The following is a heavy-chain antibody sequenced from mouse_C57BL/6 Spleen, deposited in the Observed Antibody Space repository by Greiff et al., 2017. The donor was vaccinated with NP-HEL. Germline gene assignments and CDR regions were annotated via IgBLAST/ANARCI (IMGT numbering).Heavy chain of an antibody. CDR2: ISDGGSYT. CDR3: ARGDWDRGAMDY. V-gene: IGHV5-4*03. D-gene: IGHD4-1*01. CDR1: GFTFSSYA. Sequence: DVMLVESGGGLVKPGGSLKLSCAASGFTFSSYAMSWVRQTPEKRLEWVATISDGGSYTYYPDNVKGRFTISRDNAKNNLYLQMSHLKSEDTAMYYCARGDWDRGAMDYWGQGTSVTVSS. J-gene: IGHJ4*01.